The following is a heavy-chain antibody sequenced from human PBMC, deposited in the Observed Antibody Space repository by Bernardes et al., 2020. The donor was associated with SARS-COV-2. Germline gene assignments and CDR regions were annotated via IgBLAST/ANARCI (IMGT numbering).Heavy chain of an antibody. D-gene: IGHD4-17*01. V-gene: IGHV1-2*04. J-gene: IGHJ5*01. CDR1: GYTFTGYY. Sequence: ASVKVSCKASGYTFTGYYMHWVRQAPGQGLEWMGWINPNSGGTNYAQKFQGWVTMTRDTSISTAYMELSRLRSDDTALYRCATEDGEWLESWGQGTLVTVSS. CDR2: INPNSGGT. CDR3: ATEDGEWLES.